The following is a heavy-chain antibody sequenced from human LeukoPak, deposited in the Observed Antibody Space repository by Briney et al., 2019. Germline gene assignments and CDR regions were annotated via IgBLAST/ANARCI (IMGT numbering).Heavy chain of an antibody. D-gene: IGHD1-7*01. Sequence: ASVKVSCKVSGYTLTELSMHWVRQAPGKGLGWMGGFDPEDGETIYAQKFQGRVTMTEDTSTDTAYMELSSLRSEDTAVYYCATPTINWNYHAFDIWGQGTMVTVSS. J-gene: IGHJ3*02. CDR3: ATPTINWNYHAFDI. CDR2: FDPEDGET. V-gene: IGHV1-24*01. CDR1: GYTLTELS.